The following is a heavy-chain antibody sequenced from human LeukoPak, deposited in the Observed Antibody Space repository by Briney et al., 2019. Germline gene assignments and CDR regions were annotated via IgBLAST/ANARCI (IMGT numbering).Heavy chain of an antibody. CDR1: GYTFTSYY. V-gene: IGHV1-46*01. D-gene: IGHD3-22*01. J-gene: IGHJ5*02. Sequence: ASVTVSCKASGYTFTSYYMHWVRRAPGQGLEWMGINNPSDGSTNNAQKFQGRVTMTRDTSTSTVYMELSSLRSEDTAVYYCARDLRAYYDSSGGNWFDPWGQGTLVTVSS. CDR3: ARDLRAYYDSSGGNWFDP. CDR2: NNPSDGST.